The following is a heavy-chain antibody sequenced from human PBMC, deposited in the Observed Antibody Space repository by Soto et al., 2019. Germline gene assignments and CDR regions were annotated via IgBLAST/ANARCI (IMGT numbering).Heavy chain of an antibody. CDR2: ISYSGST. CDR1: GGSISSYH. CDR3: ARDVREGEGYNYNWFDP. Sequence: SETLSLTCTVSGGSISSYHWSWIRQPPGKGLEWIGCISYSGSTNYNPSLKSRVTMSVDTSKNQFSLKLSSVTAADTAVYYCARDVREGEGYNYNWFDPWGQGTLVTVSS. V-gene: IGHV4-59*01. J-gene: IGHJ5*02. D-gene: IGHD3-10*02.